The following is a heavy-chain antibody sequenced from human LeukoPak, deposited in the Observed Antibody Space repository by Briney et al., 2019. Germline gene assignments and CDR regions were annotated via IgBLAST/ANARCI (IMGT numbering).Heavy chain of an antibody. V-gene: IGHV4-39*07. CDR3: ARAVLPETTSESYYYYMDV. CDR2: IYYSGST. D-gene: IGHD4-11*01. J-gene: IGHJ6*03. Sequence: SETLSLTCTVSGGSISSSSYYWGWIRQPPGKGLEWIGSIYYSGSTYYNPSLKSRVTISVDTSKNQFSLKQSSVTAADTAVYYCARAVLPETTSESYYYYMDVWGKGTTVTVSS. CDR1: GGSISSSSYY.